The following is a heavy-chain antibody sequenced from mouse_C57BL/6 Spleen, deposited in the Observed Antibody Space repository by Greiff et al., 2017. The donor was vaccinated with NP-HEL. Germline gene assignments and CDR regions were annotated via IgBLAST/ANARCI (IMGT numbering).Heavy chain of an antibody. CDR3: ARERDSFDY. J-gene: IGHJ2*01. CDR2: ISDGGSYT. CDR1: GFTFSSYA. Sequence: EVKLMESGGGLVKPGGSLKLSCAASGFTFSSYAMSWVRQTPEKRLEWVATISDGGSYTYYPDNVKGRFTISRDNAKNNLYLQMSHLKSEDTAMYYCARERDSFDYWGQGTTLTVSS. V-gene: IGHV5-4*01.